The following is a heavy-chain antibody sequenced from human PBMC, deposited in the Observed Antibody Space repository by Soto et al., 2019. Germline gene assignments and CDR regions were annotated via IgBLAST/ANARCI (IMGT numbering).Heavy chain of an antibody. CDR3: AHMEYYYYGMDV. V-gene: IGHV2-5*01. J-gene: IGHJ6*02. CDR2: IYWNDDK. CDR1: GFSLSTSGVG. D-gene: IGHD1-1*01. Sequence: QITLKESGPTLVKPTQTLTLTCTFSGFSLSTSGVGVGGIRQPPGKALEWLALIYWNDDKRYSPSLKSRLTITKDTSKNQVVLTMTNMDPVDTATYDCAHMEYYYYGMDVWGQGTTVTVSS.